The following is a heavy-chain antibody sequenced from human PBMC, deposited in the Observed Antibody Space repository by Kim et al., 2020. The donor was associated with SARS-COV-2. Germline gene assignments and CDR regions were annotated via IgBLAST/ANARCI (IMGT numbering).Heavy chain of an antibody. V-gene: IGHV3-48*02. CDR1: GFTFSSYN. Sequence: GGSLRLSCAASGFTFSSYNMNWVRQTPGKGLEWVSYISSTSNTIYYADSVRGRFTISRDNAKNSLYLQMNSLRDEDTAVYYCATDLRRLRLGDNWGQGTLVTVSS. D-gene: IGHD5-12*01. J-gene: IGHJ4*02. CDR3: ATDLRRLRLGDN. CDR2: ISSTSNTI.